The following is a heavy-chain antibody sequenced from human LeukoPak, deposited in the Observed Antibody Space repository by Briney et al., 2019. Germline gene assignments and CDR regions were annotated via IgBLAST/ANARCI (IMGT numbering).Heavy chain of an antibody. D-gene: IGHD2-15*01. Sequence: GGSLRLSCAASGFTFSSYAMSWVRQAPGKGLEWVSAISASGSITYYADSVKGRFTISRDNSKNTLYLQMNSLRAEDTALYYCARDVRVRSGGGCYGWFDPWGQGTLVTVSS. CDR1: GFTFSSYA. V-gene: IGHV3-23*01. J-gene: IGHJ5*02. CDR2: ISASGSIT. CDR3: ARDVRVRSGGGCYGWFDP.